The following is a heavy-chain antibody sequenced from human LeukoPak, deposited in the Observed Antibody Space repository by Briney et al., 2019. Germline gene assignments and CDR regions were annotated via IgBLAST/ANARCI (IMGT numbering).Heavy chain of an antibody. CDR1: GYTFTNHD. Sequence: ASVKVSSKASGYTFTNHDMHWVRQAPGQRLEWMGYINTGNGDTYYSQELQGRVTITRDTSATTAYMELSSLRSDDMAVYYCTLYNYWGQGTLVTVSS. J-gene: IGHJ4*02. V-gene: IGHV1-3*03. CDR3: TLYNY. CDR2: INTGNGDT. D-gene: IGHD2-2*02.